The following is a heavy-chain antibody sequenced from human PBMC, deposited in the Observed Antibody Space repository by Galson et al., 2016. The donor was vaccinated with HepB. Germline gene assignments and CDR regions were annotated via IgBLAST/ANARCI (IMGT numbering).Heavy chain of an antibody. J-gene: IGHJ5*02. CDR3: ARYSSAWSRDT. V-gene: IGHV3-23*01. Sequence: SLRLSCAASEFIFSDFAFSWVRQAPGKGLEWLSSSSGSGNTNYADSVKGRFIISRDNSKGTLYLEINSLRAEDTAIYYCARYSSAWSRDTWGQGTLVTVSS. CDR1: EFIFSDFA. D-gene: IGHD6-19*01. CDR2: SSGSGNT.